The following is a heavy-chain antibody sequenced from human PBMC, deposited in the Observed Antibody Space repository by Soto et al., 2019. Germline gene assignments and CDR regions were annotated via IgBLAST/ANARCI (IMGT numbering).Heavy chain of an antibody. D-gene: IGHD3-9*01. V-gene: IGHV1-18*01. CDR3: ATLDWGTFDV. CDR2: ITAHNGNT. J-gene: IGHJ4*02. Sequence: QLVQSGAEVKKPGASVNVSCKASGYVFISYAITWVRQAPGQGLEWMGGITAHNGNTKHSQKFQGRMTMTTATATNTAYLELRSLTSDDTATYYCATLDWGTFDVWGQGTLVTVSS. CDR1: GYVFISYA.